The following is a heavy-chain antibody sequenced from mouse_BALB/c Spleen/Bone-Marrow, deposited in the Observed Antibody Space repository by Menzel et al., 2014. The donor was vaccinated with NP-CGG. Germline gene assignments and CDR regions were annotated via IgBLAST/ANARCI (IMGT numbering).Heavy chain of an antibody. CDR1: GYAFTDYL. CDR2: INPGSGCT. Sequence: VQLQQSGAELVRPGTSVKVSCKASGYAFTDYLMEWLKQRPGQGLEWIGVINPGSGCTNYNEKFKDKATLTADKSSSTAYMQLSSRTSDDSAVYFCARYDGYCDYWGQGAILTVSS. CDR3: ARYDGYCDY. V-gene: IGHV1-54*01. D-gene: IGHD2-3*01. J-gene: IGHJ2*01.